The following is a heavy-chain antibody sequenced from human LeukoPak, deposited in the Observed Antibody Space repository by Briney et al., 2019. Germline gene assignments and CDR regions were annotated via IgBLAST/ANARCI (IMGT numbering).Heavy chain of an antibody. D-gene: IGHD1-26*01. V-gene: IGHV4-4*07. CDR1: GGSISSYY. CDR3: ARENSGSYREFDY. Sequence: SETLSLTCTASGGSISSYYWSWIRQPAGKGLEWIGRIYTSGSTNYHASLKSRVSMSVDTSKNQFSLKLSSVTAADTAVFYCARENSGSYREFDYWGQGTLVTVSS. CDR2: IYTSGST. J-gene: IGHJ4*02.